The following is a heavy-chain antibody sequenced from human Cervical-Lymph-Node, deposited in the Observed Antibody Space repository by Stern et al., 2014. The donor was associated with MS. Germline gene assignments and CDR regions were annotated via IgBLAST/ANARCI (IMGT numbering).Heavy chain of an antibody. D-gene: IGHD3/OR15-3a*01. CDR3: VRTGYADY. Sequence: QMQLVQSGAEVKKPGASVKVSCKASGYTFTSFAISWVRQAPGQGLEWMGWISVKNGHTNYAQNLQGRVTLTTDTSTNTVYMELKGLKSDDTAVYYCVRTGYADYWGQGTLVIVSS. J-gene: IGHJ4*02. CDR2: ISVKNGHT. V-gene: IGHV1-18*01. CDR1: GYTFTSFA.